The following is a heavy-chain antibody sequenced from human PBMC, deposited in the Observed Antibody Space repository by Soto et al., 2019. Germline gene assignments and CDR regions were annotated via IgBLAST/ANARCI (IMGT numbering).Heavy chain of an antibody. Sequence: GECLTSAFTGSGDTFTHYWIAWVRQMPGKGLEWMGIMYPGDSETRYSPSFQGQVTMSADKSISTAYLQWSSLKASDSAMYYCARKYYFGAGTLDYWGQGTLVTVSS. J-gene: IGHJ4*02. D-gene: IGHD3-10*01. CDR1: GDTFTHYW. CDR2: MYPGDSET. CDR3: ARKYYFGAGTLDY. V-gene: IGHV5-51*01.